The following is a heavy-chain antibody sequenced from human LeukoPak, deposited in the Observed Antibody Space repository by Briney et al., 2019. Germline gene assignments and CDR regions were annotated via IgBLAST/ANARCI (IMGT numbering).Heavy chain of an antibody. CDR3: ARSRRMQYLIDY. V-gene: IGHV4-34*01. CDR1: GGSFSDYY. Sequence: SETLSLTFAVHGGSFSDYYCSWSRQPPGKGLEWNGEINHSGSTNSTPSSKSRVNISVDTSKTHFSLKLSSVTAADTAVYYCARSRRMQYLIDYWGQGTLVTVSS. D-gene: IGHD2-15*01. J-gene: IGHJ4*02. CDR2: INHSGST.